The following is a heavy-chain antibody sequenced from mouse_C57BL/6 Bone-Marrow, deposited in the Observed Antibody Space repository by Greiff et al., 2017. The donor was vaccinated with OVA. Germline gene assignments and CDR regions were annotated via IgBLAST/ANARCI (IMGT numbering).Heavy chain of an antibody. CDR2: IYPGSGST. J-gene: IGHJ4*01. V-gene: IGHV1-55*01. CDR1: GYTFTSYW. D-gene: IGHD1-1*01. CDR3: ARKGDNYGRDYTMDY. Sequence: QVQLQQPGAELVKPGASVKMSCKASGYTFTSYWITWVKQRPGQGLEWIGDIYPGSGSTNYNEKFKSKATLTVDTSSSTAYMQLSSLTSEDSAVYYCARKGDNYGRDYTMDYWGQGTSVTVSS.